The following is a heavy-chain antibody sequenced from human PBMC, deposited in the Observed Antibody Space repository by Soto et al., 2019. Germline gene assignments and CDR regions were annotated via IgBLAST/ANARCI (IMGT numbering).Heavy chain of an antibody. CDR1: GGSISSGGYS. Sequence: TSETLSLTCAVSGGSISSGGYSWSWIRQPPGKGLEWIGYIYHSGSTYYNPSLKSRVTISVDRSKNQFSLKLSSVTAADTAVYYCARHLGYRYGPGVFDYWGQGTLVTVSS. CDR2: IYHSGST. D-gene: IGHD5-18*01. CDR3: ARHLGYRYGPGVFDY. V-gene: IGHV4-30-2*01. J-gene: IGHJ4*02.